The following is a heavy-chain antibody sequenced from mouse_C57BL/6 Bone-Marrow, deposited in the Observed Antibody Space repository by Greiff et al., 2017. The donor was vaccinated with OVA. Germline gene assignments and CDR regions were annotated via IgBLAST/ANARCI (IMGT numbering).Heavy chain of an antibody. CDR3: ARGPYYYGSSLYYFDY. CDR1: GYTFTSYG. V-gene: IGHV1-81*01. Sequence: QVQLQQSGAELARPGASVKLSCKASGYTFTSYGISWVKQRTGQGLEWIGEIYPRSGNTYYNEKFKGKATLTAAKSSSTAYMELRSLTSEDSAVYFCARGPYYYGSSLYYFDYWGQGTTLTVSS. J-gene: IGHJ2*01. D-gene: IGHD1-1*01. CDR2: IYPRSGNT.